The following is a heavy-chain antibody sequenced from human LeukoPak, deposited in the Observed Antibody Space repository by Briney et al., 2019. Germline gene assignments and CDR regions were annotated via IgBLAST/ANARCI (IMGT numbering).Heavy chain of an antibody. CDR2: IYSGGST. D-gene: IGHD3-3*01. Sequence: PGGSLRLSCAASGFTVSSNYMSWVRQAPGKGLEWVSVIYSGGSTYYADSVKGRFTISRDNSKNTLYLQMNSLRAEDTAVYYCARDYPPRYYDFWSGYETWGQGTLVTVSS. V-gene: IGHV3-66*02. CDR3: ARDYPPRYYDFWSGYET. J-gene: IGHJ5*02. CDR1: GFTVSSNY.